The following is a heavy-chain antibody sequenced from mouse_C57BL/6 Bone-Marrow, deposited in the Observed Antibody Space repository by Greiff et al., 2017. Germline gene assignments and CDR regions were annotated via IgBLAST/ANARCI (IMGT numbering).Heavy chain of an antibody. V-gene: IGHV1-5*01. CDR2: IYPGNSDT. CDR3: TRGDGYYFYCFDY. Sequence: EVQLQQSGTVLARPGASVKMSCKTSGYTFTSYWMHWVKQRPGQGLEWIGAIYPGNSDTSYNQKFKGKAKLTAVTSASTAYMELSSLTNEDSAVYYCTRGDGYYFYCFDYWGQGTTLTVSS. J-gene: IGHJ2*01. D-gene: IGHD2-3*01. CDR1: GYTFTSYW.